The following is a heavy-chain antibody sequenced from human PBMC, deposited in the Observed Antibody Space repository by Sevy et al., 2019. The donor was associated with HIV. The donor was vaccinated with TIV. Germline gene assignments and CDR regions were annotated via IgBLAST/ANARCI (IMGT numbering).Heavy chain of an antibody. V-gene: IGHV3-53*01. CDR2: IYSGDKT. D-gene: IGHD3-22*01. CDR3: ARLNVYYYDDDGYYVTGNAFDI. Sequence: GGYLRRSCAASGFSVSDTYMSWVRQAPGKGLEWVSVIYSGDKTYHADSVKGRFTISRDSSKNTIYLQLNSLRTEDTAVYYCARLNVYYYDDDGYYVTGNAFDIWGQGTMVTVSS. J-gene: IGHJ3*02. CDR1: GFSVSDTY.